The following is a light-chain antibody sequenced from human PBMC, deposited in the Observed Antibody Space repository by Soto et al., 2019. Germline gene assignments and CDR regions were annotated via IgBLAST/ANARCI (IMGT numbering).Light chain of an antibody. CDR1: QSVSSN. Sequence: IVLPQSPGTLSLSPGERATLSCRASQSVSSNLAWYQQKPGQAPRLLIYGASNRATGIPDRFSGSGSGTDFTLTISRLEPEDFAVYYCQQYGSSGTFGQGTKVDI. J-gene: IGKJ1*01. V-gene: IGKV3-20*01. CDR3: QQYGSSGT. CDR2: GAS.